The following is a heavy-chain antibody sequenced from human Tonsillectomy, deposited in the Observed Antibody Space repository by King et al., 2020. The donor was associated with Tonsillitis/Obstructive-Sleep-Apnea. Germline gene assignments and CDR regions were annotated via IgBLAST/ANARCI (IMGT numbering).Heavy chain of an antibody. CDR3: ARDSMSHYFDSSSYYTFDY. D-gene: IGHD3-22*01. CDR1: GYTFNSYG. Sequence: QLVQSGAEVKKPGASVKVSCEASGYTFNSYGISWVRQAPGQGLEWMGWISAYNGHTNYAKKLQGRVTMTTDTSTSTAYMELRSLRSDDTAVYYCARDSMSHYFDSSSYYTFDYWGQGTLVTVSS. V-gene: IGHV1-18*01. J-gene: IGHJ4*02. CDR2: ISAYNGHT.